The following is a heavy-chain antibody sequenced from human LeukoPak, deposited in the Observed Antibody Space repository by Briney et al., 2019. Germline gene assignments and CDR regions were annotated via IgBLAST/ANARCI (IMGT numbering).Heavy chain of an antibody. J-gene: IGHJ4*02. D-gene: IGHD1-26*01. Sequence: GGSLRLSCAGSGYSFGSYWMHWVRQAPGKGLVWVSRINGYGSDTSYADFVKGRFTISRDNARNTVYLQVNSLRAEDTAVFYCTRAGSGTYGEFDYWGQGTLVTVSS. CDR1: GYSFGSYW. V-gene: IGHV3-74*01. CDR2: INGYGSDT. CDR3: TRAGSGTYGEFDY.